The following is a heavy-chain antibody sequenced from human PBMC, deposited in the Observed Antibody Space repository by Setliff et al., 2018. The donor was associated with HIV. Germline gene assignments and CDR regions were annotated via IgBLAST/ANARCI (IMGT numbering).Heavy chain of an antibody. D-gene: IGHD2-21*02. CDR3: ARQQTALFVDY. CDR2: IYYSGST. J-gene: IGHJ4*02. CDR1: GGSISSGSYY. Sequence: LSLTCTVSGGSISSGSYYWGWIRQPPGKGLEWIGSIYYSGSTHYNPSLKSRVTMSVDTSKNQFSLKLTSVTAADMALYYCARQQTALFVDYWGQGTLVTVSS. V-gene: IGHV4-39*01.